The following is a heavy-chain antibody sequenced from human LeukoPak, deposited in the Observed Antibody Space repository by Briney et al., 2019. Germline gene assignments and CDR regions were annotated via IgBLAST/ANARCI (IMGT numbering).Heavy chain of an antibody. D-gene: IGHD6-19*01. V-gene: IGHV3-30*18. CDR3: AKSAPTDSSGWSFDY. J-gene: IGHJ4*02. Sequence: PGGSLRLSCAASGFTFSRYGMRWVRQAPGKGLEWVAVISYDGSNKYYADSVKGRFTISRDNSKNTLYLQMNSLRAEDTAVYYCAKSAPTDSSGWSFDYWGQGTLVTVSS. CDR1: GFTFSRYG. CDR2: ISYDGSNK.